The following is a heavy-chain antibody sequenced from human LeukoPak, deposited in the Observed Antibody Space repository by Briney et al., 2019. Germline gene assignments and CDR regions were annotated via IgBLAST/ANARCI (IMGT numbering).Heavy chain of an antibody. CDR1: GFTFSSYS. J-gene: IGHJ6*03. Sequence: GGSLRLSCAASGFTFSSYSMNWVRQAPGKGLEYVSAISSNGGSTYYANSVKGRFTISRDNSKNTLYLQMGSLRAEDMAVYYCARGYCSGGSCYSDLYYYYYMDVWGKGTTVTVSS. CDR2: ISSNGGST. D-gene: IGHD2-15*01. CDR3: ARGYCSGGSCYSDLYYYYYMDV. V-gene: IGHV3-64*01.